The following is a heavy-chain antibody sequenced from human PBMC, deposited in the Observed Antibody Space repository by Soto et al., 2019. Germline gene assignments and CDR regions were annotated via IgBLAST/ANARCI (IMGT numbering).Heavy chain of an antibody. D-gene: IGHD5-12*01. CDR1: GFTVSSNY. Sequence: GGSLRLSCAASGFTVSSNYMSWVRQAPGKGLEWVSVIYSGGSTYYADSVKGRFTISRDNSKNTLYLQMNSLRAEDTAVYYCARNWGGYAPFDYWGQGTLVTVSS. J-gene: IGHJ4*02. CDR2: IYSGGST. CDR3: ARNWGGYAPFDY. V-gene: IGHV3-66*01.